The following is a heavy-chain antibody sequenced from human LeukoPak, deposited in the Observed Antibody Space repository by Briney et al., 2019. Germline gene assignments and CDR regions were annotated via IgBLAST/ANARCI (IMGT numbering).Heavy chain of an antibody. CDR2: INSDGSST. Sequence: GGSLRLSCAVSGFTFSSYWMHWVRQAPGKGLVWVSRINSDGSSTNYADSVKGRFTISRDNAKNTLYLQMNSLRAEDAAVYYCGADMVKGYWGQGTLLTVAS. CDR1: GFTFSSYW. CDR3: GADMVKGY. V-gene: IGHV3-74*01. D-gene: IGHD2-21*01. J-gene: IGHJ4*02.